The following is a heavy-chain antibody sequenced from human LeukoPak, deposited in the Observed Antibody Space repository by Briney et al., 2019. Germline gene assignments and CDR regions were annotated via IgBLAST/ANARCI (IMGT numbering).Heavy chain of an antibody. CDR1: GYTFTSYY. V-gene: IGHV1-46*01. D-gene: IGHD3-22*01. Sequence: ASVKVSCKASGYTFTSYYMHWVRQAPGQGLEWMGIINPSGGSTSYAQKFQGRVTMTRDTSTSTVYMELRSLTSDDTALYYCARLMDNNYDGSAFDYWGQGTLVTVSS. CDR3: ARLMDNNYDGSAFDY. J-gene: IGHJ4*02. CDR2: INPSGGST.